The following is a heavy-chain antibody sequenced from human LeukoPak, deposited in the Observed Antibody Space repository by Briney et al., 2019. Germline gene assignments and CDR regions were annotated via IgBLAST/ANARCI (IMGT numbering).Heavy chain of an antibody. CDR2: INHSGST. CDR1: GGSFSGYY. Sequence: SETLSLTCAVYGGSFSGYYWSWIRQPPGKGLEWIGEINHSGSTNYNPSLKSRVTISVDTSKNQFSLKLSSVTAADTAVYYCARGRVLLGDCSSTSCYGGYYFDYWGQGTLVTVSS. D-gene: IGHD2-2*01. CDR3: ARGRVLLGDCSSTSCYGGYYFDY. J-gene: IGHJ4*02. V-gene: IGHV4-34*01.